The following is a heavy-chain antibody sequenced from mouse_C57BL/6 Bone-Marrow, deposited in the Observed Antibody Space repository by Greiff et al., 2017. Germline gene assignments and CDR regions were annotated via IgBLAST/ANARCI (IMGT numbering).Heavy chain of an antibody. CDR2: IYPSDSET. J-gene: IGHJ4*01. Sequence: QVQLHQPGAELVRPGSSVKLSCKASGYTFTSYWMDWVKQRPGQGLEWIGNIYPSDSETHYNQKFKDKATLTVDKSSSTAYMQLSSLTSEDSAVYYCARWADYYAMDYWGQGTSVTVSS. CDR3: ARWADYYAMDY. CDR1: GYTFTSYW. V-gene: IGHV1-61*01. D-gene: IGHD3-3*01.